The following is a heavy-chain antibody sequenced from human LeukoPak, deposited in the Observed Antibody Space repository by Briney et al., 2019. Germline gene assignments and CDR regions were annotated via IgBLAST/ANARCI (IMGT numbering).Heavy chain of an antibody. Sequence: PGGSLRLSCEVSGFTFSSYAMSWVRQAPGKGLEWVSGIGGRGDTTYYADSVKGRFTISRDNSKNTLYLQMRSLRAEDTAVYYCAKGRLYGSAYFYNEDYFDSWGQGTLVTVSS. V-gene: IGHV3-23*01. J-gene: IGHJ4*02. CDR2: IGGRGDTT. CDR1: GFTFSSYA. CDR3: AKGRLYGSAYFYNEDYFDS. D-gene: IGHD3-10*01.